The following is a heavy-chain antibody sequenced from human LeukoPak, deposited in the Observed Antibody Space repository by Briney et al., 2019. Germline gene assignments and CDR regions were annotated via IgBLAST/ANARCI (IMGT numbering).Heavy chain of an antibody. CDR1: GFTVSSTY. V-gene: IGHV3-21*01. CDR2: ISSSSSYI. CDR3: ARGPPSDY. Sequence: GGSLRLSCAASGFTVSSTYMSWVRQTPGKGLEWVSSISSSSSYIYYADSVKGRFTISRDNAKNSLYLQMNSLRAEDTAVYYCARGPPSDYWGQGTLVTVSS. J-gene: IGHJ4*02.